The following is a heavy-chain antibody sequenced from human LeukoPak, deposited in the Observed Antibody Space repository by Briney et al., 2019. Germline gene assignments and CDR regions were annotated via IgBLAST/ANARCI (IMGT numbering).Heavy chain of an antibody. J-gene: IGHJ3*02. V-gene: IGHV4-4*08. D-gene: IGHD1-26*01. Sequence: PSETLSLTCTVSGGSMSVYHWSWIRQPPGKGLEWIGYLYDTGITNYSPSLKSRVTISVDTSNNQISLKLTSVTAADTAIYFCAKEGMGSEATTADGAFDIWGQGTTVTVSS. CDR2: LYDTGIT. CDR3: AKEGMGSEATTADGAFDI. CDR1: GGSMSVYH.